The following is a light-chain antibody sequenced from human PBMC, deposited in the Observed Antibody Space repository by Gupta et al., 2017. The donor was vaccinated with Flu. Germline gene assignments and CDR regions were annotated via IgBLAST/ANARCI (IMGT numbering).Light chain of an antibody. V-gene: IGKV3-20*01. Sequence: IVLSPSTGTLSLSPGERVILSCRASQSVSSNYLAWYQQKPGQAPRLLLCGTSTRATGIPDRFSGSGSGTDFTLTINRLEPEDSALYYCQQYHTTPFTFGQGAKVEIK. CDR2: GTS. CDR3: QQYHTTPFT. J-gene: IGKJ2*01. CDR1: QSVSSNY.